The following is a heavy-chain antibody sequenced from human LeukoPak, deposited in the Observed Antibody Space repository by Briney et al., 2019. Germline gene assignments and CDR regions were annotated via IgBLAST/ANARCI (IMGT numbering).Heavy chain of an antibody. Sequence: PSETLSLTCTVSGGSISSYYWSWIRQPPGKGLEWIGYIYYSGSTNYNPSLKSRVTTSVDTSKNQFSLKLSSVTAADTAVYYCARPMYSSGWYNLDYWGQGTLVTVSS. CDR3: ARPMYSSGWYNLDY. CDR1: GGSISSYY. D-gene: IGHD6-19*01. CDR2: IYYSGST. V-gene: IGHV4-59*08. J-gene: IGHJ4*02.